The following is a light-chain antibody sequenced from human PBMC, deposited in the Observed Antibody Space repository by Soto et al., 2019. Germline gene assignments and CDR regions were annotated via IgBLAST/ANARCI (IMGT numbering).Light chain of an antibody. CDR2: DAS. V-gene: IGKV3-15*01. CDR1: QSVGRN. J-gene: IGKJ4*01. Sequence: EIVLTRSPASLSVSPGERVTLSCRASQSVGRNLAWYHQQPGQAPRLLIYDASSRATGVPARFSGSGSGTEFTLTISRLQSEDFAVYYCQQYSSGPPLTFGGGTKVDIK. CDR3: QQYSSGPPLT.